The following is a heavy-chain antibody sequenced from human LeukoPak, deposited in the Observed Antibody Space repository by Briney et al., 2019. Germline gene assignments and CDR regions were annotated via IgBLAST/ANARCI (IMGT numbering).Heavy chain of an antibody. CDR3: AKDRSGSYSQGLDY. V-gene: IGHV3-30*02. D-gene: IGHD1-26*01. CDR1: GFTFSSYG. Sequence: GGSLRLSCAASGFTFSSYGMHWVRQAPGKGLEWVAFIRYDGSNKYYADSVKGRFTIPRDNSKNTLYLQMNSLRAEDTAVYDCAKDRSGSYSQGLDYWGQGTLVTVSS. CDR2: IRYDGSNK. J-gene: IGHJ4*02.